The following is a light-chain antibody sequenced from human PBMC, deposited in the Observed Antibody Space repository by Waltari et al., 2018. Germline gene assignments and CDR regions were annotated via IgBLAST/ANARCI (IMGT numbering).Light chain of an antibody. CDR1: RSIGSS. J-gene: IGKJ1*01. CDR3: HQSSTLPWT. Sequence: EIVLTQSPDFQSVSPKEKVTITCWASRSIGSSLHWYQQKPDQSPKLLIKYASQSFSGVPPRFSGSGSGTDFTLTINSLEPEDAATYYCHQSSTLPWTFGQGTKEEIK. V-gene: IGKV6-21*01. CDR2: YAS.